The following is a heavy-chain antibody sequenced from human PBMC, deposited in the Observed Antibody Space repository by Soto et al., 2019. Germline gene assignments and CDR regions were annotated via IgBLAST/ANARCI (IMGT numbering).Heavy chain of an antibody. J-gene: IGHJ5*02. CDR1: GYTLNTYG. Sequence: VASVKVSCKASGYTLNTYGITWVRQAPGQGLEWMGWISANNDHTNYPQKLQGRVTMTTDTSASTAYMELSSLRSEDTAVYYCARGYTFPFDPWGQGTLVTVSS. CDR2: ISANNDHT. V-gene: IGHV1-18*01. CDR3: ARGYTFPFDP. D-gene: IGHD1-26*01.